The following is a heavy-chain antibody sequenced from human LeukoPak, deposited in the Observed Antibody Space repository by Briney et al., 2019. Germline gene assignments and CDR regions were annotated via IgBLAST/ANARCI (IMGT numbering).Heavy chain of an antibody. Sequence: ASVKVSCKASGYTFTSYDINWVRQAPGQGLEWMGWMNPNSGNTGYAQKFQGRVAMTRNTSISTAYMELSSLRSEDTAVYYCARVVPAVTGSDYWGQGTLVTVSS. CDR2: MNPNSGNT. D-gene: IGHD2-2*01. CDR3: ARVVPAVTGSDY. CDR1: GYTFTSYD. J-gene: IGHJ4*02. V-gene: IGHV1-8*01.